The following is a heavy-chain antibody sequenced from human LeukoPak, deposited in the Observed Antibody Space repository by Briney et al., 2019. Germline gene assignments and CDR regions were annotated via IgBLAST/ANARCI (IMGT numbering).Heavy chain of an antibody. D-gene: IGHD3-3*01. CDR3: ARDRTDDFWSGYFDY. J-gene: IGHJ4*02. CDR1: GGSISSNSYY. Sequence: PSETLSLTCAVSGGSISSNSYYWGWIRQPPGKGLEWIGSIYYSGSTYYNPSLKSRVTISVDTSKNQFSLKLSSVTAADTAVYYCARDRTDDFWSGYFDYWGQGTLVTVSS. CDR2: IYYSGST. V-gene: IGHV4-39*02.